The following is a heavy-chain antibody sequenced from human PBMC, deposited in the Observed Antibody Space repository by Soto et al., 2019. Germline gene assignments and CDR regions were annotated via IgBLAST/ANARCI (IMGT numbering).Heavy chain of an antibody. V-gene: IGHV3-30*18. J-gene: IGHJ4*02. CDR2: ISYDGNVA. CDR3: AKEGPNTNWYFDY. D-gene: IGHD1-1*01. CDR1: GFTFSSYG. Sequence: QVQLVESGGGVVQPGRSLRLSCAASGFTFSSYGMHWVRQAPGKGLEWVTVISYDGNVAYYADSVKDRFTISRDNSKNTLYLQMNSLRTEDTAMYYCAKEGPNTNWYFDYLGQGTLVTVSS.